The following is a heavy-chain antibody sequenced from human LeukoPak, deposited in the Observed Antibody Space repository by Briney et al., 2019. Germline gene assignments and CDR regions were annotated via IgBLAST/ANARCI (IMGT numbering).Heavy chain of an antibody. D-gene: IGHD1-14*01. CDR2: ISYGGSKT. CDR3: ARDLGGTTEVNWFDP. J-gene: IGHJ5*02. Sequence: PGGSLRLSCAASGFTFSTYAMHWVRQAPGKGLEWVAIISYGGSKTDYADSVKGRFTISRDNSKNTMYLQMNSLRAEDTAVYYCARDLGGTTEVNWFDPWGQGTLVTVSS. CDR1: GFTFSTYA. V-gene: IGHV3-30*01.